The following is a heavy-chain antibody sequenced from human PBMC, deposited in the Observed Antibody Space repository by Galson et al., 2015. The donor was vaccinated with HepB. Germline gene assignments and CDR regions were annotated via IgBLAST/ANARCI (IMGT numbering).Heavy chain of an antibody. CDR2: ISGSGGIT. CDR3: AKLLCSGVSCYSRNWYFNI. CDR1: GFTFTSYA. J-gene: IGHJ2*01. V-gene: IGHV3-23*01. D-gene: IGHD2-15*01. Sequence: SLRLSCAASGFTFTSYAMRWVRQAPGKGLEWVSAISGSGGITYYADSVKGRFTISRDNSKNTLYLQMNSLRAEDTAVYYCAKLLCSGVSCYSRNWYFNIWGRGTLVTVSS.